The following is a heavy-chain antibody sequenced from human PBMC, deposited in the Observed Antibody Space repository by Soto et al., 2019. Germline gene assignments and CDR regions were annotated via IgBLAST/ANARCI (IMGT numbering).Heavy chain of an antibody. J-gene: IGHJ4*02. CDR2: ISSSSSYI. V-gene: IGHV3-21*01. Sequence: EVQLVESGGGLVKPGGSLRLSCAASGFTFSSYSMNWVRQAPGKGLEWVSSISSSSSYIYYADSVKGRFTISRDNAKKSLYLEINSLRAEDTAVYYCAWFDCSGGSFRDYWGQGTLVTVSS. CDR1: GFTFSSYS. D-gene: IGHD2-15*01. CDR3: AWFDCSGGSFRDY.